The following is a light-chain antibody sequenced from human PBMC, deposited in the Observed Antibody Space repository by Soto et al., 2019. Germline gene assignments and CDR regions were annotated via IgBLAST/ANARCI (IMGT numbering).Light chain of an antibody. J-gene: IGKJ3*01. Sequence: IVLTQSPVTLSLSPGEGATLSCRASKSVSGSYLAWYQQKPGQAPRLLIYGASSRATGIPDRFSGSGSGTDFTLSISRLAPEDFAVYYCQQYATFPFTFGPGTKVDIK. CDR1: KSVSGSY. V-gene: IGKV3-20*01. CDR3: QQYATFPFT. CDR2: GAS.